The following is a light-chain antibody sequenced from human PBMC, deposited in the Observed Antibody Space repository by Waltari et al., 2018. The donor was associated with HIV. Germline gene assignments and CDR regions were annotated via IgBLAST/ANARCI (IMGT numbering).Light chain of an antibody. CDR1: SGRIASHY. CDR2: EDN. CDR3: QSFDGITAV. J-gene: IGLJ3*02. Sequence: NLMLTPPHSVSESPAKTVTISCTRSSGRIASHYMQLYQQRPGSAPTTVIFEDNQRSSGVPDRFSGSIDSSSNSASLTISRLKTEDEADYYCQSFDGITAVFGGGTKLTVL. V-gene: IGLV6-57*03.